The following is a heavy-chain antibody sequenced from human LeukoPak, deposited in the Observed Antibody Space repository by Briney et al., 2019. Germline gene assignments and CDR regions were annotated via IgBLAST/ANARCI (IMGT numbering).Heavy chain of an antibody. V-gene: IGHV1-8*01. CDR1: GYTFTNLD. Sequence: ASVKVSCKTSGYTFTNLDINWLRQAPGQGLEWMGWMSPNSGDTGYAQKFQGRVSMTRDTSISTAYMELSSLRSEDTAVYYCASDPPNTGDFYYWGLGSLVTVSS. CDR2: MSPNSGDT. D-gene: IGHD1-1*01. J-gene: IGHJ4*02. CDR3: ASDPPNTGDFYY.